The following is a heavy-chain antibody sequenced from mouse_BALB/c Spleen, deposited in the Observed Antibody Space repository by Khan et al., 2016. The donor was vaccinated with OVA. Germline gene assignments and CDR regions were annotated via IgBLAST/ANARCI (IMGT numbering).Heavy chain of an antibody. Sequence: QVQLQQSGAELARPGASVKLSCKASGYTFTDYYINWVKQRTGQGLEWIGEIYPGTGYTYYNEKFKAKATLTADQSSSTAYMQLSNLTSEDSAVYFCARQGAYGSRYGWFAYWGQGTPVTVSA. J-gene: IGHJ3*01. CDR2: IYPGTGYT. D-gene: IGHD1-1*01. CDR1: GYTFTDYY. V-gene: IGHV1-77*01. CDR3: ARQGAYGSRYGWFAY.